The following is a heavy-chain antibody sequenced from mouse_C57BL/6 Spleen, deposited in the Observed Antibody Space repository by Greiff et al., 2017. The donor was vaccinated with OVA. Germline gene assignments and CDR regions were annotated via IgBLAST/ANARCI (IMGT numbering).Heavy chain of an antibody. CDR1: GYTFTSYW. CDR3: ARSRGAMDY. J-gene: IGHJ4*01. V-gene: IGHV1-61*01. Sequence: QVQLQQPGAELVRPGSSVKLSCKASGYTFTSYWMAWVKQRPGQGLEWIGNIYPSDSETHYNQKFKDKATLTVDKSSSTAYMQLSSLTSEDSAVYYCARSRGAMDYWGQGTSVTVSS. CDR2: IYPSDSET.